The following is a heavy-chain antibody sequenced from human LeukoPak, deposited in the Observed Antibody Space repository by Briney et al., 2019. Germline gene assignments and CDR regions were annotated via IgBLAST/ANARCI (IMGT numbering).Heavy chain of an antibody. J-gene: IGHJ3*02. CDR1: GFTFSSYA. V-gene: IGHV3-23*01. CDR3: ARVSYDFWSGVPDAFDI. Sequence: GGSLRLSCAASGFTFSSYAMSWVRQAPGKGLEWVSAISGSGGSTYYADSVKGRFIISRDISKNTLYLEMHGLRAEDAAVYYCARVSYDFWSGVPDAFDIWGQGTTVTVSS. D-gene: IGHD3-3*01. CDR2: ISGSGGST.